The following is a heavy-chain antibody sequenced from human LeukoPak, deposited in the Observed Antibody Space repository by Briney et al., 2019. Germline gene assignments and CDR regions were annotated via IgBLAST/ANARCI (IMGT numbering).Heavy chain of an antibody. D-gene: IGHD3-22*01. Sequence: SETLSLTCTVSGGSISSYYWSWIRQPAGKGLEWIGRIYTSGSTNYNPSLKSRVTMSVDTSKNQFSLKLSSVTAADTAVYHCARELYYYDSSGFDYWGQGTLVTVSS. CDR3: ARELYYYDSSGFDY. CDR2: IYTSGST. J-gene: IGHJ4*02. CDR1: GGSISSYY. V-gene: IGHV4-4*07.